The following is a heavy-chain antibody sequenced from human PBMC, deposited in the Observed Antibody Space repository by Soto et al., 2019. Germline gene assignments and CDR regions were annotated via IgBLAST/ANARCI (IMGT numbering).Heavy chain of an antibody. D-gene: IGHD3-22*01. Sequence: ASVKVSCKVSGYTLTELSMHWVRQAPGKGLEWMGGFDPEDGETIYAQKFQGRVTMTEDTSTDTAYMELSSLRSEDTAVYYCATGRICLNYYDSSGYSAFDYWGQGTLVTVSS. CDR1: GYTLTELS. CDR2: FDPEDGET. V-gene: IGHV1-24*01. CDR3: ATGRICLNYYDSSGYSAFDY. J-gene: IGHJ4*02.